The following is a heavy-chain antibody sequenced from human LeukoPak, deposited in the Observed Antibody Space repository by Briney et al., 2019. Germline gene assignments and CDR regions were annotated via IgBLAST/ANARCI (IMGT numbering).Heavy chain of an antibody. CDR2: ISSSGSML. D-gene: IGHD1-26*01. Sequence: GGSLRLSCTVSGFTFSDYYMSWVRQAPGKGLEWVSYISSSGSMLHYADSVKGRFTISRDNAKNSLYLQMNSLRAEDTAVYYCATESGTYSGTCFDYWGQGTLVTVSS. J-gene: IGHJ4*02. V-gene: IGHV3-11*04. CDR1: GFTFSDYY. CDR3: ATESGTYSGTCFDY.